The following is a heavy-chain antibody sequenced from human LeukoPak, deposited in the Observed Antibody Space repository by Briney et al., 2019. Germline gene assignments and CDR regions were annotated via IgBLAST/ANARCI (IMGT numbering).Heavy chain of an antibody. J-gene: IGHJ6*03. D-gene: IGHD6-19*01. CDR1: GFTFSSYA. CDR3: ARDKSSGWYVVYYYYMDV. CDR2: ISYDGSNK. V-gene: IGHV3-30*01. Sequence: GGSLRLSCAASGFTFSSYAMHWVRQAPGKGLEWVAVISYDGSNKYYADSVKGRFTTSRDNSKNTLYLQMNSLRAEDTAVYYCARDKSSGWYVVYYYYMDVWGKGTTVTVSS.